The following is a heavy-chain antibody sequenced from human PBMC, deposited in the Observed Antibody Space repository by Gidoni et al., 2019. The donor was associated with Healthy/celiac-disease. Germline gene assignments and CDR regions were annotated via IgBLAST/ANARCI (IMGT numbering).Heavy chain of an antibody. CDR1: FTVSSNY. D-gene: IGHD2-2*01. Sequence: EVQLVESGGGLIQPGFTVSSNYMSWVRQAPGKGLEWVSVIYSGGSTYYADSVKGRFTISRDNSKNTLYLQMNSLRAEDTAVYYCARARRDCSSTSCYPYDYYYYYMDVWGKGTTVTVSS. CDR2: IYSGGST. J-gene: IGHJ6*03. CDR3: ARARRDCSSTSCYPYDYYYYYMDV. V-gene: IGHV3-53*01.